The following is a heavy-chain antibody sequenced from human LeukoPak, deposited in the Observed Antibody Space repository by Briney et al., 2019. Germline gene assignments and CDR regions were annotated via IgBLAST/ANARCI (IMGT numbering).Heavy chain of an antibody. J-gene: IGHJ4*02. D-gene: IGHD6-13*01. Sequence: ASVKVSCKASGYTFTSYGISWVRQAPGQGLEWMGWISAYNGNTNYAQKLQGRVTMTTDTSTSTAYMELRSLRSGDTAVYYCARDRRHSSSWYTYYFDYWGQGTLVTVSS. CDR1: GYTFTSYG. CDR3: ARDRRHSSSWYTYYFDY. V-gene: IGHV1-18*01. CDR2: ISAYNGNT.